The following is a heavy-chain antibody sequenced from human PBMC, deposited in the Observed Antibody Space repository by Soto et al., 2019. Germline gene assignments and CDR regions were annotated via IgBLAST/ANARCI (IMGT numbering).Heavy chain of an antibody. CDR3: ATALGCRSTSCTLDY. D-gene: IGHD2-2*01. Sequence: QVQLVQSGAEVTKPGSSVKVSCKASGGTFGSYAFSWVRQAPGQGLEWMGGIIPVSGAAHYAQKFQGRVTITADEATSKAYMELSSLSSQDTAVYYCATALGCRSTSCTLDYWGQGTRVIVSS. J-gene: IGHJ4*02. V-gene: IGHV1-69*01. CDR2: IIPVSGAA. CDR1: GGTFGSYA.